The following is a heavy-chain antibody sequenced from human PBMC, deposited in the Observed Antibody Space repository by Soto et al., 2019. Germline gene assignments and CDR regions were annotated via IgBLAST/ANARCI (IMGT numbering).Heavy chain of an antibody. J-gene: IGHJ4*02. V-gene: IGHV4-30-2*01. CDR2: IYHSGST. CDR1: GGFITSGGIS. CDR3: ARAPPKGTIDY. D-gene: IGHD2-2*01. Sequence: TLCLTCAVSGGFITSGGISGSWIRQPPGKGLEWIGYIYHSGSTYYNPSLKSRVIISVDRSKNQFSLKLSSVTAADTAVYYSARAPPKGTIDYWGQGTLVTVS.